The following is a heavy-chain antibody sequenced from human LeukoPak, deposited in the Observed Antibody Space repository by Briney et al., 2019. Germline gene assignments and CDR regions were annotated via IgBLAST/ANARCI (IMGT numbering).Heavy chain of an antibody. D-gene: IGHD2-15*01. CDR2: ISSSGSTI. Sequence: GGSLRLSCAASGFTFSSYEMNWVRQVPGKGLEWVSYISSSGSTIYYADSVKGRFTISRDNAKNSLSLQMNSLRAEDTAVYYCARDENAYCSGGSCSYFQHWGQGTLVTVSS. J-gene: IGHJ1*01. CDR3: ARDENAYCSGGSCSYFQH. CDR1: GFTFSSYE. V-gene: IGHV3-48*03.